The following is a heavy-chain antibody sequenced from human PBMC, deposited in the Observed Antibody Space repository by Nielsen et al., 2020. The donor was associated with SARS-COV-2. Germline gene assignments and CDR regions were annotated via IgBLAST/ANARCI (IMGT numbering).Heavy chain of an antibody. CDR2: IYYSGST. CDR3: ARDELWSSGYMDV. V-gene: IGHV4-59*12. CDR1: GGSISSYY. Sequence: AGSLRLTCTLPGGSISSYYWSWIRQPPGKGLEWIGYIYYSGSTNYNPSLKSRVTISVDTSKNQFSLKLSSVTAADTAVYYCARDELWSSGYMDVWGKGTTVTVSS. J-gene: IGHJ6*03. D-gene: IGHD5-18*01.